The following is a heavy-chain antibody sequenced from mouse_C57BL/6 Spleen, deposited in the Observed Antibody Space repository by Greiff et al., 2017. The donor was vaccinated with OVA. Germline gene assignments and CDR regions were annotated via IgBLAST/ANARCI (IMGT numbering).Heavy chain of an antibody. V-gene: IGHV1-82*01. D-gene: IGHD1-1*01. Sequence: QVQLQQSGPELVKPGASVKISCKASGYAFSSSWMNWVKQRPGKGLEWIGRIYPGDGDTNYNGKFKGKATLTADKSSSTAYMQLSSLTSEDSAVYFCARDYGSSPWFAYWGQGTLVTGSA. CDR1: GYAFSSSW. J-gene: IGHJ3*01. CDR3: ARDYGSSPWFAY. CDR2: IYPGDGDT.